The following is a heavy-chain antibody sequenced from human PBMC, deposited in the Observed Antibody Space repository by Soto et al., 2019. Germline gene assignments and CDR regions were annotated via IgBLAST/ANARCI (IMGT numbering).Heavy chain of an antibody. J-gene: IGHJ4*02. Sequence: PSETLSLTCTVSGGSISSFFWSWIRQPPGKGLEWIGYVYYSGGTNYNPSLKSRVTISIDTSKNQFSLKVTSVTAADTAVYYCARGLITGNSYSGGWYYFDYSGQATPVTVSS. V-gene: IGHV4-59*01. CDR1: GGSISSFF. CDR2: VYYSGGT. D-gene: IGHD1-26*01. CDR3: ARGLITGNSYSGGWYYFDY.